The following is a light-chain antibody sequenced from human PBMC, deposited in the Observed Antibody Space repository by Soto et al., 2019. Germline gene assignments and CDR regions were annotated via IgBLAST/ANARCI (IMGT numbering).Light chain of an antibody. CDR3: QQYNKWPPRT. J-gene: IGKJ1*01. CDR1: QSVSNN. V-gene: IGKV3-15*01. Sequence: EIVLTQSPGTLSLSPGERATLSCRASQSVSNNLAWYQQRPGQAPRLLIYGASNRATGVPARFSGSGSGAEFTLTINSLQSEDFAVYYCQQYNKWPPRTFGQGTKVDIK. CDR2: GAS.